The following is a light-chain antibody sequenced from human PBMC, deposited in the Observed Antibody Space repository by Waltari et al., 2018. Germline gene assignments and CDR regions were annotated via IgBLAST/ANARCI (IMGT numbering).Light chain of an antibody. J-gene: IGKJ1*01. CDR3: MQGTHWPWT. Sequence: DVVMTQSPLSLPVTLGQPASISCRSRQSLVHSDGKTYLNWFHQRPGQSPRRLIYKVSNRDSGVPDRFSGSGSGTDFTLKISRVEAEDVGVYYCMQGTHWPWTFGQGTKVEIK. CDR2: KVS. V-gene: IGKV2-30*02. CDR1: QSLVHSDGKTY.